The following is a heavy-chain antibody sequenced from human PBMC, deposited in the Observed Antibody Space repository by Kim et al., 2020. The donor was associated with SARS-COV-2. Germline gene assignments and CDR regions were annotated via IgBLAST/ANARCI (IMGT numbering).Heavy chain of an antibody. CDR1: GYTFTSYG. D-gene: IGHD3-9*01. J-gene: IGHJ3*02. Sequence: ASVKVSCKASGYTFTSYGISWVRQAPGQGLEWMGWISAYNGNTNYAQKLQGRVTMTTDTSTSTAYMELRSLRSDDTAVYYCARGGMVYYDILTGYSDAFDIWGQGTMVTVSS. CDR3: ARGGMVYYDILTGYSDAFDI. CDR2: ISAYNGNT. V-gene: IGHV1-18*04.